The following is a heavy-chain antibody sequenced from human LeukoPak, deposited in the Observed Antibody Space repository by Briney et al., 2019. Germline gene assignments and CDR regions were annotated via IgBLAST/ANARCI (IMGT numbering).Heavy chain of an antibody. CDR2: IYTTGAT. Sequence: PSETLSLTCTVSGGSINNYYWSWIRQPAGKGLEWLGRIYTTGATSYNPSLNCRATLSVDTSKNQFSLKLSSVTAADTAVYYCARDSAGYSSGWGFDYWGQGTLVTVSS. CDR3: ARDSAGYSSGWGFDY. V-gene: IGHV4-4*07. J-gene: IGHJ4*02. D-gene: IGHD6-19*01. CDR1: GGSINNYY.